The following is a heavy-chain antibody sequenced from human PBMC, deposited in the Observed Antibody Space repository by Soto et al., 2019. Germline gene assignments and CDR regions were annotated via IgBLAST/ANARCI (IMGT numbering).Heavy chain of an antibody. V-gene: IGHV4-30-2*01. CDR3: ARDERNDYALTY. CDR2: IYHSGIP. Sequence: QLQLQESGSGLVKPSQTLSLTCTVSGGSISSGGYSWNWIRQPPGKGLEWSGYIYHSGIPYYNPSLKSRVTISVDSSKNQFSLNLSSVTAADTAVYYCARDERNDYALTYWGQGALVTVSS. J-gene: IGHJ4*02. D-gene: IGHD4-17*01. CDR1: GGSISSGGYS.